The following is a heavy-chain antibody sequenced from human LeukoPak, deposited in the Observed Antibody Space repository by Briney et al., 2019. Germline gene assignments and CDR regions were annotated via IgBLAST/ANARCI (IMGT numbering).Heavy chain of an antibody. CDR2: ISGSSSTI. CDR1: GFTFSSYS. J-gene: IGHJ4*02. V-gene: IGHV3-48*01. CDR3: ATPFDY. Sequence: PGGSLRLSCAASGFTFSSYSMNWVRQAPGKGLEWVSYISGSSSTIYYADSVKGRFTISRDNAKNSLYLQINSLRAEDTAVYYCATPFDYWGQGTLVTVSS.